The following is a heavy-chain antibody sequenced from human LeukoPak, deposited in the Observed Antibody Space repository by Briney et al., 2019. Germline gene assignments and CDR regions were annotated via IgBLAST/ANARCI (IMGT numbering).Heavy chain of an antibody. D-gene: IGHD6-6*01. CDR1: GGTFSSYA. CDR2: IIPIFGTA. Sequence: SVKVSCKASGGTFSSYAISWVRQAPGQGLEYMGGIIPIFGTANYAQKFQGRVTITTDESTSTAYMELSSLRSEDTAVYYCARAISIAARRYYWFDPWGQGTLVTVSS. V-gene: IGHV1-69*05. J-gene: IGHJ5*02. CDR3: ARAISIAARRYYWFDP.